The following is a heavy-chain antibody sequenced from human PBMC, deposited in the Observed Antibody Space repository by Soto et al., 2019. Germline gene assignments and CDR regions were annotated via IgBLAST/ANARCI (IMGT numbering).Heavy chain of an antibody. D-gene: IGHD2-15*01. V-gene: IGHV3-15*07. CDR1: GFSITNAW. Sequence: EVQLLESGGGLVKPGGSLRLSCVASGFSITNAWMNWVRQAPGKGLEWVGRIKRKIDGETTDYAAPVKGRFTISRDDSKNMLYLQMNSLKADDTALYYCTTGSVEGVWGQGTTVTVSS. CDR2: IKRKIDGETT. CDR3: TTGSVEGV. J-gene: IGHJ6*02.